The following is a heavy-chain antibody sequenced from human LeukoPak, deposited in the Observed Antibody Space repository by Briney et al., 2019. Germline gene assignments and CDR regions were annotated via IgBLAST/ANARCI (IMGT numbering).Heavy chain of an antibody. CDR1: GFTFSSYA. Sequence: GGSLRLSCAASGFTFSSYAMHWVRRAPGKGLEWVAVISYDGSNKYYADSVKGRFTISRDNSKNTLYLQMNSLRAEDTAVYYCARGGAYYDFWSGYYNPDYWGQGTLVTVSS. J-gene: IGHJ4*02. CDR2: ISYDGSNK. V-gene: IGHV3-30-3*01. D-gene: IGHD3-3*01. CDR3: ARGGAYYDFWSGYYNPDY.